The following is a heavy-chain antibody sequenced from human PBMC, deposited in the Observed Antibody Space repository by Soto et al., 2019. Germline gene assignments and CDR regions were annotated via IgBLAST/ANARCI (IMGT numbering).Heavy chain of an antibody. Sequence: PSETLSLTCTVSGGSISSSSYYWGWIRQPPGKGLEWIGSIYYSGSTYYNPSLKSRVTISVDTSKNQFSLKLSSVTAADTAVYYCARPYYDFWSGYNYYYGMDVWGQGTTVTSP. V-gene: IGHV4-39*01. CDR3: ARPYYDFWSGYNYYYGMDV. CDR1: GGSISSSSYY. CDR2: IYYSGST. J-gene: IGHJ6*02. D-gene: IGHD3-3*01.